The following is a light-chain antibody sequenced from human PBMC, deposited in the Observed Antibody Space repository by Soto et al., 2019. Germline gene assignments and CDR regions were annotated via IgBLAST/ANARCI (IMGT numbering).Light chain of an antibody. V-gene: IGLV2-8*01. CDR1: SSDVGGYNY. CDR3: SSYAGSNNWV. CDR2: EVS. J-gene: IGLJ3*02. Sequence: QSALTQPPSASGSPGQSVTISCIGTSSDVGGYNYVSWYQQHPGKAPKLMIYEVSKRPSGVPDRFSGSKSGNTASLTVSGLQAEDEVDYYCSSYAGSNNWVFGGGTKVTVL.